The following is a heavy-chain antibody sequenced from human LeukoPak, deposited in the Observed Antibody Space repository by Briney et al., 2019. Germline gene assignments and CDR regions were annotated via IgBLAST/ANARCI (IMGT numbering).Heavy chain of an antibody. Sequence: GWMNPNSGNTGYAQKFQGRVTMTRNTSISTAYMELSSLRSEDTAVYYCARGNGYTDAFDIWGQGTMVTVSS. D-gene: IGHD5-18*01. CDR3: ARGNGYTDAFDI. CDR2: MNPNSGNT. J-gene: IGHJ3*02. V-gene: IGHV1-8*01.